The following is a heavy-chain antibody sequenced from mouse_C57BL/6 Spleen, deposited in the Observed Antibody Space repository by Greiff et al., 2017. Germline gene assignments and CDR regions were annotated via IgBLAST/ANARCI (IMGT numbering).Heavy chain of an antibody. CDR1: GYTFTSYG. CDR3: AKLGRLLAY. J-gene: IGHJ3*01. D-gene: IGHD4-1*01. Sequence: QVQLQQSGAELVRPGASVKLSCKASGYTFTSYGISWVKQRTGQGLEWIGEIYPRSGNTYYTEKFKGKATLTADTSSSTAYMALRSLTSEDSAVYFCAKLGRLLAYWGQGTLVTVSA. V-gene: IGHV1-81*01. CDR2: IYPRSGNT.